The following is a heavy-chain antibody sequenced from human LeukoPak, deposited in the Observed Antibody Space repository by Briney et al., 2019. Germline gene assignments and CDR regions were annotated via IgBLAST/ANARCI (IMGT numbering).Heavy chain of an antibody. CDR2: VNLQGRT. CDR1: GGSISNTNW. J-gene: IGHJ4*02. V-gene: IGHV4-4*02. Sequence: SETLSLTCGVSGGSISNTNWWTGGRQPPGKGLEWIGEVNLQGRTNYNPSLKSRLAISVDKSDNHISLKLTSVTAADTAVYYCAREGGPYRPLDYSGQGTLVTVAS. CDR3: AREGGPYRPLDY.